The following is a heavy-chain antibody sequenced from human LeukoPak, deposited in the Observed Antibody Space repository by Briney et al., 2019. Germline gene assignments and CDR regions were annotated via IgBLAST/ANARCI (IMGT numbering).Heavy chain of an antibody. CDR3: TTDLATGGDFDY. D-gene: IGHD1-14*01. CDR2: IKSKTDGGTI. V-gene: IGHV3-15*01. CDR1: ELTFRNAW. J-gene: IGHJ4*02. Sequence: GGSLRLSCAASELTFRNAWMGWFGQPPGRGLEWVGRIKSKTDGGTIDYAAPVKGRFTISRDDSKNTLYLQMNSLKTEDTAMYYCTTDLATGGDFDYWGQGTLVTVSS.